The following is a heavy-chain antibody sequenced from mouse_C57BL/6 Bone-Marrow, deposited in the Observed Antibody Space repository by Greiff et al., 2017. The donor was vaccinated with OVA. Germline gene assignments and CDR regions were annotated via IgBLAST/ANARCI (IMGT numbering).Heavy chain of an antibody. CDR3: ARWAFCYGSGGVFFDY. Sequence: QVQLKESGAELVKPGASVKLSCKASGYTFTSYWMHWVKQRPGRGLEWIGRIDPNSGGTKYNEKFKSKATLTVDKPSSTTYMQLSSLTSEDSAVYYCARWAFCYGSGGVFFDYWGQGTTLTVSS. CDR1: GYTFTSYW. CDR2: IDPNSGGT. V-gene: IGHV1-72*01. J-gene: IGHJ2*01. D-gene: IGHD1-1*01.